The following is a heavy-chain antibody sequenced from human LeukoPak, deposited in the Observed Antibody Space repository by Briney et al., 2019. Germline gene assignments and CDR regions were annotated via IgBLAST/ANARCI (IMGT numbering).Heavy chain of an antibody. CDR2: INPNSGGT. V-gene: IGHV1-2*04. Sequence: ASVKVSCKASGYTFTGYYMHWVRQAPGQGLEWMGWINPNSGGTNYAQKFQGWVTMTRDTSISTAYMELSRLRSDDTAVYYCARTYSPLYCSGGSCFQERAYYFDYWGQGTLVTVSS. CDR1: GYTFTGYY. J-gene: IGHJ4*02. CDR3: ARTYSPLYCSGGSCFQERAYYFDY. D-gene: IGHD2-15*01.